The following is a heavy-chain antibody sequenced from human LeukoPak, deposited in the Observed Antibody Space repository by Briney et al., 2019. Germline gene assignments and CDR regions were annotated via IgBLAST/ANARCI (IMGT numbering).Heavy chain of an antibody. Sequence: ASVKVSCKASEYTFTSYYMHWVRQAPGQGLEWMGIINPSGGSTSYAQKFQGRVTMTRDTSTSTVYMELSSLRSEDTAVYYCARRGATQDHNIVVVNAIDFDYWGQGTLVTVSS. CDR3: ARRGATQDHNIVVVNAIDFDY. D-gene: IGHD2-21*01. J-gene: IGHJ4*02. CDR1: EYTFTSYY. CDR2: INPSGGST. V-gene: IGHV1-46*01.